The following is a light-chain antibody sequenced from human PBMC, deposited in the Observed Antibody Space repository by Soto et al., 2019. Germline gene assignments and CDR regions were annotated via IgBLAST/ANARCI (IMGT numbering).Light chain of an antibody. CDR2: VNSDGSH. Sequence: QSVLTQSPSASASLGASVKLTCTLSSGHISYGIAWHQQQPEKGPRYLMKVNSDGSHRKGDGIPDRFSGSSSGAERYLIISSLQSEDEADYYCQTWVTGIGWVFGGGTKLTVL. V-gene: IGLV4-69*01. CDR3: QTWVTGIGWV. CDR1: SGHISYG. J-gene: IGLJ3*02.